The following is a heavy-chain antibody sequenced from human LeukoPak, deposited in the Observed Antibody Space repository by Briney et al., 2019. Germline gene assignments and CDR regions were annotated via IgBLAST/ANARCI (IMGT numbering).Heavy chain of an antibody. CDR2: IWYDGSNK. CDR3: ARESSPYYYDSSGPCGY. J-gene: IGHJ4*02. D-gene: IGHD3-22*01. Sequence: GRSLRLSCAASGFTFSSYGMHWVRQAPGKGLEWVAVIWYDGSNKYYADSVKGRFTISRDNSKNTLYLQMNSLRAEDTAVYYCARESSPYYYDSSGPCGYWGQGTLVTVSP. CDR1: GFTFSSYG. V-gene: IGHV3-33*01.